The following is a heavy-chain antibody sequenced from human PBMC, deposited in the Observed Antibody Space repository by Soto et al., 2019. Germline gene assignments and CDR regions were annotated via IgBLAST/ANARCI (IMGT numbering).Heavy chain of an antibody. D-gene: IGHD2-2*01. CDR3: ARALVPRDIVVVPAGGNWFDP. V-gene: IGHV1-18*01. CDR2: ISAYNGNT. CDR1: GYTFTSYG. Sequence: GASVKVSCKASGYTFTSYGISWVRQAPGQGLEWMGWISAYNGNTNYAQKLQGRVTMTTDTSTSTAYMELRSLRSDDTAVYYCARALVPRDIVVVPAGGNWFDPGAQGTLVTVSS. J-gene: IGHJ5*02.